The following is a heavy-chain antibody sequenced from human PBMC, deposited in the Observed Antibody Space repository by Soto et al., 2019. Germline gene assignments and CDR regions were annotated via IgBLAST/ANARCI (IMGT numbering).Heavy chain of an antibody. D-gene: IGHD2-21*01. CDR2: IYDSGST. CDR3: ASHKFRGGGQLHPPWN. CDR1: GGSISSGGYY. V-gene: IGHV4-31*03. J-gene: IGHJ4*02. Sequence: QVQLQESGPGLVKPSHTLSLTCTVSGGSISSGGYYWSWIRQHPGKRLEWIGYIYDSGSTYYNPSLKSRVTISVDTSKNPFALKLSSVTAEDTAVYYCASHKFRGGGQLHPPWNWGQGTLVTVSS.